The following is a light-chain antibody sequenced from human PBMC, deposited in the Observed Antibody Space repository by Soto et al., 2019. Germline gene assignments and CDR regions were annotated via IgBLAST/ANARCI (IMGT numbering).Light chain of an antibody. V-gene: IGKV3-11*01. J-gene: IGKJ1*01. CDR2: GAS. CDR1: ENVRTF. Sequence: VLTQSPATLSLSPGERATLSCRASENVRTFVDWYQQKPGQAPRLLIYGASNRATDIPARFSGSGSGTDFTLTISNLEHEDFAVYYCQQQSHWPPWTFGQGTRVE. CDR3: QQQSHWPPWT.